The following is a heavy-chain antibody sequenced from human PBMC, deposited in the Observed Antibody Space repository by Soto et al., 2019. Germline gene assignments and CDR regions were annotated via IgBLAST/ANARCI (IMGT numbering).Heavy chain of an antibody. CDR3: ARAPPTTVNWFDP. CDR2: INPNSGGT. D-gene: IGHD4-17*01. V-gene: IGHV1-2*04. CDR1: GYTFTGYY. J-gene: IGHJ5*02. Sequence: GASVKVSCKASGYTFTGYYMHWVRQAPGQGLEWMGWINPNSGGTNYAQKFQGWVTMTRGTSISTAYMELSRLRSDDTAVYYCARAPPTTVNWFDPWGQGTLVTVSS.